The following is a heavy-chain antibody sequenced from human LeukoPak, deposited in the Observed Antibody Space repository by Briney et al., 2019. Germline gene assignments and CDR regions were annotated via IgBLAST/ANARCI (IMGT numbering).Heavy chain of an antibody. CDR3: AKDPAYYYDSSGYFDY. CDR2: ISGSGGST. V-gene: IGHV3-23*01. D-gene: IGHD3-22*01. Sequence: GGSLRLSRAASGFTFSSYAMSWVRQAPGKGLEWVSAISGSGGSTYYADSVKGRFTISRDNSKNTLYLQMNSLRAEDTAVYYCAKDPAYYYDSSGYFDYWGQGTLVTVSS. J-gene: IGHJ4*02. CDR1: GFTFSSYA.